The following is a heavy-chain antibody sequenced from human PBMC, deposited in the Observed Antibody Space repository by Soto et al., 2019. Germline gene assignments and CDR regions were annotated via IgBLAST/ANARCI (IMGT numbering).Heavy chain of an antibody. CDR2: ISSSGGST. J-gene: IGHJ6*03. CDR3: AKWGDSQVVDCYYSMDV. V-gene: IGHV3-23*01. Sequence: GGSLRLSCAASGFTFSSYAMSWVRQAPGKGLEWVSGISSSGGSTYYADSVKGRFTISRDNSKNTLYLQMNSLRAEDTAVYYCAKWGDSQVVDCYYSMDVWGKGTTVTVSS. CDR1: GFTFSSYA. D-gene: IGHD2-2*01.